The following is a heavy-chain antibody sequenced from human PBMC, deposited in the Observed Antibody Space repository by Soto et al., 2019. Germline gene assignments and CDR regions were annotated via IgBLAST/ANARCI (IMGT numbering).Heavy chain of an antibody. V-gene: IGHV3-43*01. CDR1: GFTFDDYT. CDR3: AKDIRSRGYSYGFLDY. J-gene: IGHJ4*02. Sequence: GGSLRLSCAASGFTFDDYTMHWVRQAPGKGLEWVSLISWDGGSTYYADSVKGRFTISRDNSKNSLYLQMNSLRTEDTALYYCAKDIRSRGYSYGFLDYWGQGTLVTVSS. CDR2: ISWDGGST. D-gene: IGHD5-18*01.